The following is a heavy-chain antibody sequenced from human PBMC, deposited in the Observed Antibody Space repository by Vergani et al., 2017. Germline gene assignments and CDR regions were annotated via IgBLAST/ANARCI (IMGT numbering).Heavy chain of an antibody. D-gene: IGHD3-3*01. J-gene: IGHJ6*02. V-gene: IGHV1-69*01. CDR1: GGTFSSYA. CDR3: ASRDITSFGVVIIGGYYYYGMDV. Sequence: QVQLVQSGAEVKKPGSSVKVSCKASGGTFSSYAISWVRQAPGQGLEWMGGIIPIFGTANYAQKFQGRVTITADESTSTAYMELSSLRSEDTAVYYCASRDITSFGVVIIGGYYYYGMDVWGQGTTVTVS. CDR2: IIPIFGTA.